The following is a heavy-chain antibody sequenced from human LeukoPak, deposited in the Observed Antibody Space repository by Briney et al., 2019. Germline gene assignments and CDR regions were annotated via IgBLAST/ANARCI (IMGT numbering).Heavy chain of an antibody. D-gene: IGHD6-13*01. CDR2: INHSGST. CDR3: ARGRQYSSSWSYYYYMDV. Sequence: SETLSLTCAVYGGSFSGYYWSWIRQPPGKGLEWIGEINHSGSTNYNPSLKSRVTISVDTSKNQFSLKLSSVTAADTAVYYCARGRQYSSSWSYYYYMDVWGKGTTVTVSS. CDR1: GGSFSGYY. V-gene: IGHV4-34*01. J-gene: IGHJ6*03.